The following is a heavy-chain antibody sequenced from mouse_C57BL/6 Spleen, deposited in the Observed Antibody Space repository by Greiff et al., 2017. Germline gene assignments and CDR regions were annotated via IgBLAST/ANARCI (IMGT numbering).Heavy chain of an antibody. Sequence: EVHLVESGGGLVKPGGSLKLSCAASGFTFSSYTMSWVRQTPEKRLEWVATISGGGGNTYYPDSVKGRFTISRDNAKNTLYLQMSSLRSEDTALYYCARHEDYDDPGYAMDYWGQGTSVTVSS. CDR3: ARHEDYDDPGYAMDY. CDR1: GFTFSSYT. V-gene: IGHV5-9*01. J-gene: IGHJ4*01. D-gene: IGHD2-4*01. CDR2: ISGGGGNT.